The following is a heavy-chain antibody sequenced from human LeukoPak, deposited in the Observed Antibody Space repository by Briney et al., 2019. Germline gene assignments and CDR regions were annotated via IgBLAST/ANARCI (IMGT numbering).Heavy chain of an antibody. J-gene: IGHJ6*03. CDR1: GFTFSSYG. Sequence: PGGSLRLSCAASGFTFSSYGMHWVRQAPGKGLEWVVFIRYDGSNKYYADSVKGRFTISRDNSKNTLYLQMNSLRAEDTAVYYCAKGVVVPAATGDGYYYYYMDVWGKGTTVTVSS. CDR3: AKGVVVPAATGDGYYYYYMDV. D-gene: IGHD2-2*01. CDR2: IRYDGSNK. V-gene: IGHV3-30*02.